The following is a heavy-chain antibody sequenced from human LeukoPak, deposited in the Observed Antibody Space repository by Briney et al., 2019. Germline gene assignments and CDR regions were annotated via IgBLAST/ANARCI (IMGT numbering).Heavy chain of an antibody. CDR1: GGTFSSYA. CDR2: IIPILGIA. Sequence: SVKVSCKASGGTFSSYAISWVRQAPGQGLEWMGRIIPILGIANYAQKFQGRVTITADKSTSTAYMELSSLRSEDTAVYYCASSDLVDRPHFDYWGQGTLVTVSS. CDR3: ASSDLVDRPHFDY. D-gene: IGHD3-3*01. J-gene: IGHJ4*02. V-gene: IGHV1-69*04.